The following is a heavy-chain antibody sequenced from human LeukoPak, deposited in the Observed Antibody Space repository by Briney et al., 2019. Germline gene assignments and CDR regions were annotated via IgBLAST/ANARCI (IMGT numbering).Heavy chain of an antibody. CDR2: INAGNGNT. D-gene: IGHD6-19*01. Sequence: GASVKVSCKASGYTFTSYAMHWVRQAPGQRLEWMGWINAGNGNTKYSQKFQGRVTITRDTSASTAYMELSSLRSEDTAVYYCASAVAGYIEGAYYYYYGMDVWGQGTTVTVSS. CDR1: GYTFTSYA. J-gene: IGHJ6*02. CDR3: ASAVAGYIEGAYYYYYGMDV. V-gene: IGHV1-3*01.